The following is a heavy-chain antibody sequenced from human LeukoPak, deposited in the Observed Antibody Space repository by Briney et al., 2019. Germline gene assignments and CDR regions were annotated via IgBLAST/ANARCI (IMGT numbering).Heavy chain of an antibody. Sequence: GRSLRLSCAASGFTFSGYGMHWVRQAPGKGLEWVAVISYDGSNKYYADSVKGRFTTSRDNSKNTLYLQMNSLRAEDTAVYYCATSDGSGSYYNGLPFDYWGQGTLVTVSS. J-gene: IGHJ4*02. CDR2: ISYDGSNK. CDR1: GFTFSGYG. D-gene: IGHD3-10*01. V-gene: IGHV3-30*03. CDR3: ATSDGSGSYYNGLPFDY.